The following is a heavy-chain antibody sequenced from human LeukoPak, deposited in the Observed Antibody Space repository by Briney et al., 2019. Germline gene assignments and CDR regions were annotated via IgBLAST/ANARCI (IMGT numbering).Heavy chain of an antibody. CDR1: GFTFSSYA. V-gene: IGHV3-30*04. J-gene: IGHJ6*04. CDR3: ARDLAIENGSGRYYIKYYYYGMDV. D-gene: IGHD3-10*01. Sequence: PGRSLRLSCAASGFTFSSYAMHWVRQAPGKGLEWVAVISYDGSNKYYADSVKGRFTISRDNSKNTLYLQMNSLRAEDTAVYYCARDLAIENGSGRYYIKYYYYGMDVWGKGTTVTVSS. CDR2: ISYDGSNK.